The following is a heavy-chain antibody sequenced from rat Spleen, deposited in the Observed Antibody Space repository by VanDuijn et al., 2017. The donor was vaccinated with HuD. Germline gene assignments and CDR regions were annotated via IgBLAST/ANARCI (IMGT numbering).Heavy chain of an antibody. V-gene: IGHV5-25*01. J-gene: IGHJ4*01. Sequence: EVQLVESGGGLVQPGRSLKLSCAASGFTFSDYNMAWVRQAPTKGLEWVATISTSGGSTYYRDSVKGRFTISRDNAKSTLYLQMNSLRSEDTATYYCARHSGGSTGAYVMDAWGQGASVTVSS. CDR2: ISTSGGST. CDR1: GFTFSDYN. CDR3: ARHSGGSTGAYVMDA. D-gene: IGHD1-11*01.